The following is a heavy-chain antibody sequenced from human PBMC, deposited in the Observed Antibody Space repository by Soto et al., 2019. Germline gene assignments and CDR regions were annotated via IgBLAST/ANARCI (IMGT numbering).Heavy chain of an antibody. J-gene: IGHJ6*02. CDR1: GGSFSGYY. CDR3: ARAGQALLWFGELSRGYYYYYGMDV. CDR2: INHSGST. V-gene: IGHV4-34*01. D-gene: IGHD3-10*01. Sequence: SETLSLTCAVYGGSFSGYYWSWIRQPPGKGLEWIGEINHSGSTNYNPSLKSRVTISVDTSKNQFSLKLSSVTAADTAVYYCARAGQALLWFGELSRGYYYYYGMDVWGQGTTVTVSS.